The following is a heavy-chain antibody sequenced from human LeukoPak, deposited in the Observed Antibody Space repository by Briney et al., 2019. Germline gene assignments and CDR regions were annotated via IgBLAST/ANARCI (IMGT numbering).Heavy chain of an antibody. CDR1: AFTFTTYS. CDR2: MGIGTSTI. D-gene: IGHD7-27*01. Sequence: PGESLRLSCAASAFTFTTYSMNWVRQAPGKGLEWVSHMGIGTSTIGYADSVKGRFTISIDNAKNSVHLQMSNLRVDDSAVYYCVRDKDWGFDYRGQGTLVTVSS. V-gene: IGHV3-48*01. CDR3: VRDKDWGFDY. J-gene: IGHJ4*02.